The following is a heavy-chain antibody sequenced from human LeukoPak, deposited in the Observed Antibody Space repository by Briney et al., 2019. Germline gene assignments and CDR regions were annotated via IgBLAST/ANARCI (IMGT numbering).Heavy chain of an antibody. CDR1: GDSISSSSYY. J-gene: IGHJ5*02. Sequence: PSETLSLTCTVSGDSISSSSYYWAWIRQPPGKGLEWIGVIYYNGRTFYNPSLESRLTISVDTSKNQFSLKLSSVTASDTAVYYCARRSDRTPNYFDPWGQGTLVTVSS. CDR3: ARRSDRTPNYFDP. CDR2: IYYNGRT. D-gene: IGHD1-1*01. V-gene: IGHV4-39*01.